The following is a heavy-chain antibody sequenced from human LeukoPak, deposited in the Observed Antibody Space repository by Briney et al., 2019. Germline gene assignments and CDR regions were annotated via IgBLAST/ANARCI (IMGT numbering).Heavy chain of an antibody. V-gene: IGHV1-46*01. Sequence: GASVKVSCKASGYTFTSYYMHWVRQAPGQGLEWMGIINPSGGSTSYAQKFQGRVTITADKSTSTAYMELSSLRSEDTAVYYCARDGRGLYDSSGYYGGWGQGTLVTVSS. J-gene: IGHJ4*02. CDR2: INPSGGST. CDR3: ARDGRGLYDSSGYYGG. D-gene: IGHD3-22*01. CDR1: GYTFTSYY.